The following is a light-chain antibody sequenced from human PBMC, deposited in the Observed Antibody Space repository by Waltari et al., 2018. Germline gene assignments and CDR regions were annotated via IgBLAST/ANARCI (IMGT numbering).Light chain of an antibody. CDR3: QSYDTTLSVV. J-gene: IGLJ3*02. Sequence: QSVLTQPPSVSGAPGQRVTIPCTGSGPNIGPGYDVHWYQQLPRAAPKLLIYGSTSRPLGVPDRFFGSTSGTSAFLAITGLQAEDEADYYCQSYDTTLSVVFGGGTKLTVL. CDR2: GST. V-gene: IGLV1-40*01. CDR1: GPNIGPGYD.